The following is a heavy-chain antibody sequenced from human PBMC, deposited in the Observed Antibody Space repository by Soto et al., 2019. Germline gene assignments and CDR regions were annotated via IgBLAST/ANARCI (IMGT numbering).Heavy chain of an antibody. CDR1: GGSFSGYY. V-gene: IGHV4-34*01. D-gene: IGHD6-19*01. CDR2: INHSGST. J-gene: IGHJ5*02. Sequence: QVQLQQWGAGLLKPSETLSLTCAVYGGSFSGYYWSWIRQPPGKGLEWIGEINHSGSTNYNPSLTRRLTISVDTSPTHRAPTLSSVTAADTAPYYCARRASNWLVRPSCFAPWGQGTLVTVSS. CDR3: ARRASNWLVRPSCFAP.